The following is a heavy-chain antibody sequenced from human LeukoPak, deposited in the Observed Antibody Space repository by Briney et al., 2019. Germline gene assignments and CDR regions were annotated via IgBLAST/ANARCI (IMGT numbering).Heavy chain of an antibody. D-gene: IGHD4-17*01. V-gene: IGHV3-74*03. J-gene: IGHJ4*02. CDR1: GFTFSNYW. Sequence: GGSLRLSCAASGFTFSNYWMHWVRQVPGKGLVWVSRINSDGISTTYADSVKGRFTISRDNAKNSLYLQMNSLRAEDTAVYYCARQTTVTTGEYYFDYWGQGTLVTVSS. CDR2: INSDGIST. CDR3: ARQTTVTTGEYYFDY.